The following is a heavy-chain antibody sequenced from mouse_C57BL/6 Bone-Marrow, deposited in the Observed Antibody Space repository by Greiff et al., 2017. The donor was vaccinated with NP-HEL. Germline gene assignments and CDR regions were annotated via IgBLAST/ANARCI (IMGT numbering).Heavy chain of an antibody. CDR2: IYPGDGDT. V-gene: IGHV1-82*01. CDR3: ARGYYYGSF. J-gene: IGHJ2*01. CDR1: GYAFSSSW. D-gene: IGHD1-1*01. Sequence: VKLQESGPELVKPGASVKISCKASGYAFSSSWMNWVKQRPGKGLEWIGRIYPGDGDTNYNGKFKGKATLTADKSSSTAYMQLSSLTSEDSAVYFCARGYYYGSFWGQGTTLTVSS.